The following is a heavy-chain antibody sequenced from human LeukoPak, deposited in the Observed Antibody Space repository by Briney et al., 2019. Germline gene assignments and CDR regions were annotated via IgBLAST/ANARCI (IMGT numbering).Heavy chain of an antibody. D-gene: IGHD6-19*01. J-gene: IGHJ4*02. CDR1: GGSISSYY. V-gene: IGHV4-59*08. CDR3: ARGGSIAVAGDYFDY. CDR2: IYYSGST. Sequence: SETLSLTCTVSGGSISSYYWSWIRQPPGKGLEWIGYIYYSGSTNYNPSLKSRVTISVDTSKSQFSLKLSSVTAADTAVYYCARGGSIAVAGDYFDYWGQGTLVTVSS.